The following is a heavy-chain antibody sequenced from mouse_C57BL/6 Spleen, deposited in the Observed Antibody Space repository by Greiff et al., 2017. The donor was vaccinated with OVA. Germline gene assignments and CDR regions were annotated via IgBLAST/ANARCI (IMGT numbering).Heavy chain of an antibody. D-gene: IGHD2-2*01. J-gene: IGHJ2*01. CDR1: GFTFSDYY. Sequence: EVKLEESEGGLVQPGSSMKLSCTASGFTFSDYYMAWVRQVPEKGLEWVANINYDGSSTYYLDSLKSRFIISRDNAKNILYLQMSSLKSEDTATYYCARVHGYDGEAFDYWGQGTTLTVSS. CDR2: INYDGSST. CDR3: ARVHGYDGEAFDY. V-gene: IGHV5-16*01.